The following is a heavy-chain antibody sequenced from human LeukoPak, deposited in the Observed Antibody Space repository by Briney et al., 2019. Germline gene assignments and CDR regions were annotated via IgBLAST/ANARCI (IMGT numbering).Heavy chain of an antibody. CDR3: ASRKLGNDY. Sequence: SETLSLTCTVSGGSISSSSYYCDWIRQPPGKGLEWIGYIYYTGSTTYNPSLKSRVTISADTSKNQFSLKLSSVTAADTAVYYCASRKLGNDYWGQGTLVTVSS. J-gene: IGHJ4*02. CDR2: IYYTGST. CDR1: GGSISSSSYY. D-gene: IGHD7-27*01. V-gene: IGHV4-61*05.